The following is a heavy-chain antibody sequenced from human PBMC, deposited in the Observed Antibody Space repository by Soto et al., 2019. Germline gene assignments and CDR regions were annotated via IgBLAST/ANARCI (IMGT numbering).Heavy chain of an antibody. CDR3: ARVLRYCSRNPCYLDP. D-gene: IGHD2-2*01. V-gene: IGHV1-3*01. CDR2: INAGNGNT. J-gene: IGHJ5*02. Sequence: QVQLVQSGAEVKKPGASVKVSCKASGYTFTNYAIHWVRQAPGQRLEWMGWINAGNGNTKYSQMFQGRVTITRDTSSIPAYMELSSLRSEDTAVYYCARVLRYCSRNPCYLDPWGQGTLVTVSS. CDR1: GYTFTNYA.